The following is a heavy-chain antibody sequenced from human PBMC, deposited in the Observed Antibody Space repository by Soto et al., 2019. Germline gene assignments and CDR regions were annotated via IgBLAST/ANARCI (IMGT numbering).Heavy chain of an antibody. Sequence: ASVKVSCKASGYTFTSYDINWVRQATGQGLEWMGWMNPNSGNTGYAQKFQGRVTMTRNTSISTAYMELRSLRSEDTAVYYCARGVDDFWSRTKNFDPWGQGTLVTVSS. CDR3: ARGVDDFWSRTKNFDP. CDR1: GYTFTSYD. V-gene: IGHV1-8*01. J-gene: IGHJ5*02. D-gene: IGHD3-3*01. CDR2: MNPNSGNT.